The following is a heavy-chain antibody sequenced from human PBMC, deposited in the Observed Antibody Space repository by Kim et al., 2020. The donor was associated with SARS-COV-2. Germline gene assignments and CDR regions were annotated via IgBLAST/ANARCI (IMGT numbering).Heavy chain of an antibody. D-gene: IGHD3-22*01. Sequence: GGSLRLSCAASGFTFDDYAMHWVRQAPGKGLEWVSGISWNSGSIGYADSVKGRFTISRDNAKNSLYLQMNSLRAEDTALYYCAKDAGGEYYDSSGWGYYFDYWGQGTLVTVSS. CDR1: GFTFDDYA. V-gene: IGHV3-9*01. CDR3: AKDAGGEYYDSSGWGYYFDY. CDR2: ISWNSGSI. J-gene: IGHJ4*02.